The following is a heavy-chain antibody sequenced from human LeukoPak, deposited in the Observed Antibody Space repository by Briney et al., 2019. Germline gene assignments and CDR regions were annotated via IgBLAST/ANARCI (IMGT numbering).Heavy chain of an antibody. CDR3: ARDVGAHGSGWYSVAFDM. V-gene: IGHV4-4*02. CDR1: GGSITNTNY. D-gene: IGHD6-19*01. CDR2: VNLQGST. J-gene: IGHJ3*02. Sequence: PSETLSLTCGVSGGSITNTNYWTWVRQPPGKGLEWIGEVNLQGSTNYNPSLMGRVAISVDTSENHISLQLTSVTAADTAVYYCARDVGAHGSGWYSVAFDMWGQGTMVTVSS.